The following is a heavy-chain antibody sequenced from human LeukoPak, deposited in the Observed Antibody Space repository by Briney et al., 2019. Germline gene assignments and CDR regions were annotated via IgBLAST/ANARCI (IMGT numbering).Heavy chain of an antibody. Sequence: GGSLRLSCAASGFTFSSYGMHWVRQAPGKGLEWVAVIWYDGSNKYYADSVKGRFTISRDNSKNTLYLQMNSLRAEDTAVYYCAREGPSYYDILTGYISYYYFDYWGQGTLVTVSS. V-gene: IGHV3-33*01. CDR3: AREGPSYYDILTGYISYYYFDY. J-gene: IGHJ4*02. D-gene: IGHD3-9*01. CDR1: GFTFSSYG. CDR2: IWYDGSNK.